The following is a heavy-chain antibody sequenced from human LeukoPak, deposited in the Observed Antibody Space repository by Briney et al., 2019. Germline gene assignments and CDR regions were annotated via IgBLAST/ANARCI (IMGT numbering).Heavy chain of an antibody. V-gene: IGHV3-30-3*01. CDR1: GFTFSSYA. CDR3: ARDQPGYYDSSGYFDY. CDR2: ISYDGSNK. D-gene: IGHD3-22*01. J-gene: IGHJ4*02. Sequence: GGSLRLSCAASGFTFSSYAMHWVRQAPGKGLEWVAVISYDGSNKYYADSVKGRFTISRDNSKNTLYLQMNSLRAEDTAVYYCARDQPGYYDSSGYFDYWGQGTLVTVSS.